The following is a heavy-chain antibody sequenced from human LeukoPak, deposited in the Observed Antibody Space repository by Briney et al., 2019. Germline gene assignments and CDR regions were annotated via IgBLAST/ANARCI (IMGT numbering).Heavy chain of an antibody. CDR1: GYTLTSYG. CDR2: ISAYNGNT. CDR3: AGHYYDSSGYDY. V-gene: IGHV1-18*01. Sequence: ASVKVSCKASGYTLTSYGISWVRQAPGQGLEWMGWISAYNGNTNYAQKLQVRVTMTTDTSTSTAYMERRSLRSDDTAVYYCAGHYYDSSGYDYWGQGTLVTVSS. J-gene: IGHJ4*02. D-gene: IGHD3-22*01.